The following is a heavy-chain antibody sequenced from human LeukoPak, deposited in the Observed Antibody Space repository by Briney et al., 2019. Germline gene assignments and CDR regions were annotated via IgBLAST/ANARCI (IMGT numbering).Heavy chain of an antibody. J-gene: IGHJ5*02. CDR3: ARGLIVVVPAAIVGWFDP. CDR1: GGSISSYY. CDR2: IYYSGST. V-gene: IGHV4-59*01. Sequence: SETLSLTCTVSGGSISSYYWSWIRQPPGKGLEWIGYIYYSGSTNYNPFLKSRVTISVDTSKNQFSLKLSSVTAADTAVYYCARGLIVVVPAAIVGWFDPWGQGTLVTVSS. D-gene: IGHD2-2*02.